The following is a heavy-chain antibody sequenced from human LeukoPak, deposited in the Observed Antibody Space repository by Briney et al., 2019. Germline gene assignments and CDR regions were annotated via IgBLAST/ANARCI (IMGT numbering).Heavy chain of an antibody. CDR3: ARVLTGFGEFKECWFDS. CDR1: GGSISSGGYY. V-gene: IGHV4-61*08. CDR2: IYYSGST. J-gene: IGHJ5*01. Sequence: SETLSLTCTVSGGSISSGGYYWSWIRQHPGKGLVWIGYIYYSGSTNYNPSLKIRVTISVDTSKNQFSLKLSSVTAADTAVYYCARVLTGFGEFKECWFDSWGQGTLVTVSS. D-gene: IGHD3-10*01.